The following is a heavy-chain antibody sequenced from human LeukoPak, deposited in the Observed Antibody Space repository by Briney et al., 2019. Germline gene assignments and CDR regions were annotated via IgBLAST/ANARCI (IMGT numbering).Heavy chain of an antibody. CDR2: ISSSGGST. CDR1: GFTFSSYA. Sequence: GGSLRLSCAASGFTFSSYAMSWVRQAPGKGLEWVSAISSSGGSTYYADSVKGRFTISRDNSKNTLYLQMNSLRAEDTAVYYCAKDLVRYSGYDYWFDPWGQGTLVTVSS. CDR3: AKDLVRYSGYDYWFDP. J-gene: IGHJ5*02. V-gene: IGHV3-23*01. D-gene: IGHD5-12*01.